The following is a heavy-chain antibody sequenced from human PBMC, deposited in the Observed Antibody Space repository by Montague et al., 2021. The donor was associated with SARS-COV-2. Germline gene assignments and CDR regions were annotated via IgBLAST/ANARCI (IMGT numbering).Heavy chain of an antibody. CDR3: VRAGGLDNRPPV. J-gene: IGHJ4*02. V-gene: IGHV4-4*02. CDR1: GDSIMTTNW. D-gene: IGHD3/OR15-3a*01. Sequence: SETLSLTCAVSGDSIMTTNWWSWVRQPPGKGLEWIGEIYQSGSTNYDPSLKSRVTMSIDKSKNQFSLELNSVTAADTALYYCVRAGGLDNRPPVWGQGALAIVSS. CDR2: IYQSGST.